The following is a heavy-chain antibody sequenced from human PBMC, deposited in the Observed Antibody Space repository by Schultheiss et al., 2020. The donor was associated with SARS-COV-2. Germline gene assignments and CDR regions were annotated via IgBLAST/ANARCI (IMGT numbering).Heavy chain of an antibody. Sequence: GGSLRLSCAASGFTFNSYSMNWVRQAPGKGLEWVSYISSTSTTIYHADSVKGGFTISRDNAKKSLYLQMNSLRDEDTAVYYCAINPRYWGQGTLVTVSS. J-gene: IGHJ4*02. D-gene: IGHD1-14*01. CDR3: AINPRY. V-gene: IGHV3-48*02. CDR1: GFTFNSYS. CDR2: ISSTSTTI.